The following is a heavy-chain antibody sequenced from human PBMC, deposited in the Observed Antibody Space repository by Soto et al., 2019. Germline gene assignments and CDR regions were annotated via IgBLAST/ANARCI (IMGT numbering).Heavy chain of an antibody. Sequence: EVQLLESGGGLVQPGGSLRLSCAASGFTFSSYAMSWVRQAPGKGLELVSAISGSGGSTYYADSVKGRFTISRDNSKNTLYLQMNSLRAEDTAVYYCAKDRGRITFGGVIVPFDYWGQGTLVTVSS. CDR1: GFTFSSYA. CDR2: ISGSGGST. J-gene: IGHJ4*02. CDR3: AKDRGRITFGGVIVPFDY. D-gene: IGHD3-16*02. V-gene: IGHV3-23*01.